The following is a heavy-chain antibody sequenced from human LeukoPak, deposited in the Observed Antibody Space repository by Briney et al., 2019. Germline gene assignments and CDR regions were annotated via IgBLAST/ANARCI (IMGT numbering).Heavy chain of an antibody. Sequence: ASVKVSCQASGYPFTAFIISWVRQAPGQALEWMGRINPRNDNIDYARKFQGRLTMTTNTSLGAAYMELSSLTSEDTATYYCVRRYDYGEKRLDPWGHGTLVIVSS. D-gene: IGHD4/OR15-4a*01. CDR2: INPRNDNI. CDR1: GYPFTAFI. V-gene: IGHV1-8*02. J-gene: IGHJ5*02. CDR3: VRRYDYGEKRLDP.